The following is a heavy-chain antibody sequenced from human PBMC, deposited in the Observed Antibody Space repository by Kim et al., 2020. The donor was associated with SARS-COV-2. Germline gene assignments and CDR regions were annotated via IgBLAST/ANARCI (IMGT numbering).Heavy chain of an antibody. CDR3: AKDHERGYSSVIFDY. J-gene: IGHJ4*02. D-gene: IGHD6-19*01. Sequence: DSVKGRFTISRDNSKNTLYLQMNSLRAEDTAVYYCAKDHERGYSSVIFDYWGQGTLVTVSS. V-gene: IGHV3-23*01.